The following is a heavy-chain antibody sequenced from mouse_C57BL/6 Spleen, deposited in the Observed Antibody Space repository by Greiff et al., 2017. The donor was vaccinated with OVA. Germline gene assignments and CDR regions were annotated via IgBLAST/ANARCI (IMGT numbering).Heavy chain of an antibody. V-gene: IGHV1-69*01. Sequence: VQLQESGAELVMPGASVKLSCKASGYTFTSYWMHWVKQRPGQGLEWIGEIDPSDSYTNYNQKFKGKSTLTVDKSSSTAYMQLSSLTSEDSAVYYCARGGYYGSFPLFDYWGQGTTLTVSS. CDR1: GYTFTSYW. D-gene: IGHD1-1*01. J-gene: IGHJ2*01. CDR2: IDPSDSYT. CDR3: ARGGYYGSFPLFDY.